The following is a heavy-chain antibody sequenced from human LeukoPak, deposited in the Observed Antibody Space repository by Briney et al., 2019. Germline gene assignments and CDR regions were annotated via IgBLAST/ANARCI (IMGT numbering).Heavy chain of an antibody. D-gene: IGHD5-18*01. CDR1: GDSISTYH. Sequence: SETLSLTCSVSGDSISTYHWNWIRKPPGKGLEWIGYMQSTGNSNYNPSLKNRVDIFVDMSKNQFVLNLRSVTAADTAVYYCARDKRHSYGRYFDPWGQGMLVTVSS. CDR2: MQSTGNS. V-gene: IGHV4-59*01. J-gene: IGHJ4*02. CDR3: ARDKRHSYGRYFDP.